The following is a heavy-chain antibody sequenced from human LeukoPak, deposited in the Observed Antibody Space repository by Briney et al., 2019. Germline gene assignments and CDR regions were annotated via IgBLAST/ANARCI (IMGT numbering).Heavy chain of an antibody. CDR3: ARERINMVRGLSGMDV. CDR1: GASINSGVFY. Sequence: PSETLSLTCTVSGASINSGVFYWSWIRQHPGKGLEWIGYISYSGSTYYNPSLQSRLNISVDTSQNQFCLKLSSVTAADTAVYYCARERINMVRGLSGMDVWGQGTTVTVSS. V-gene: IGHV4-31*03. CDR2: ISYSGST. J-gene: IGHJ6*02. D-gene: IGHD3-10*01.